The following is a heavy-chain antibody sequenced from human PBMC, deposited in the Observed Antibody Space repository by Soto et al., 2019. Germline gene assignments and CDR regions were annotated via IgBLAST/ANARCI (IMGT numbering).Heavy chain of an antibody. CDR2: ISAYNGNT. D-gene: IGHD2-15*01. CDR1: GYTFTSYG. J-gene: IGHJ6*02. V-gene: IGHV1-18*01. CDR3: ARDRYCSGGSCYSHYYYGMDV. Sequence: QVQLVQSGAEVKKPGASVKVSCKASGYTFTSYGISWVRQAHGQGLEWMGWISAYNGNTNYAQKLQGRVTMTTDTSTSTAYMELRSLRSDDTAVYYCARDRYCSGGSCYSHYYYGMDVWGQGTTVTVSS.